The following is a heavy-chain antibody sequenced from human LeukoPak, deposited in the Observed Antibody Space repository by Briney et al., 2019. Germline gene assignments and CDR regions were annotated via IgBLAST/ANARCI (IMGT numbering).Heavy chain of an antibody. CDR1: GGSISTNNYY. CDR2: IYYSGST. J-gene: IGHJ4*02. D-gene: IGHD5-18*01. CDR3: ARDTAMPDPSYFDY. V-gene: IGHV4-39*01. Sequence: PSETLSLTCTVSGGSISTNNYYWGWIRQPPGKGLEWIGSIYYSGSTYYNPSLKSRVTISVDTSKNQFSLKLSSVTAADTAVYYCARDTAMPDPSYFDYWGQGTLVTVSS.